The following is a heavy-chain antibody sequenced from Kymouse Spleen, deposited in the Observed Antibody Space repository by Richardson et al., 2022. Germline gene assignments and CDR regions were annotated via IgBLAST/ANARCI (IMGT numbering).Heavy chain of an antibody. CDR3: ARHYSSGWYEYFQH. J-gene: IGHJ1*01. Sequence: QLQLQESGPGLVKPSETLSLTCTVSGGSISSSSYYWGWIRQPPGKGLEWIGSIYYSGSTYYNPSLKSRVTISVDTSKNQFSLKLSSVTAADTAVYYCARHYSSGWYEYFQHWGQGTLVTVSS. V-gene: IGHV4-39*01. D-gene: IGHD6-19*01. CDR2: IYYSGST. CDR1: GGSISSSSYY.